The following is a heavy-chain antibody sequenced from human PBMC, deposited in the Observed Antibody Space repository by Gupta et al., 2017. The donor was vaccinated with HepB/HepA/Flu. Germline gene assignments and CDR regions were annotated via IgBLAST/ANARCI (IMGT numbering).Heavy chain of an antibody. CDR3: ARRGSPGIAAGLGYYYYMDV. Sequence: QLQLQESGPGLVTPSETLSLTCTVSGGSISSSSYYWGWIRQPPGKGLEWIGSIYYSGSTYYNPSLKSRGTISVDTSKNQFSLKLSSVTAADTAVYYCARRGSPGIAAGLGYYYYMDVWGKGTTVTVSS. CDR1: GGSISSSSYY. J-gene: IGHJ6*03. CDR2: IYYSGST. D-gene: IGHD6-13*01. V-gene: IGHV4-39*01.